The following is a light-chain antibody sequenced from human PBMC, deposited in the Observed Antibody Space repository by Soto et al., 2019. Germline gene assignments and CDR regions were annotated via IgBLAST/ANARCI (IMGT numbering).Light chain of an antibody. J-gene: IGKJ3*01. CDR1: KSFSRSY. Sequence: EIVLTQSPDTLSLSPGERVTLSCRASKSFSRSYLAWYQQKPGQAPRLLIYGASSRATGIPDRFSGSGSGTDFTLTINNLQPEDFATYYCQQANSFPRTFGPGTKVDIK. CDR3: QQANSFPRT. CDR2: GAS. V-gene: IGKV3-20*01.